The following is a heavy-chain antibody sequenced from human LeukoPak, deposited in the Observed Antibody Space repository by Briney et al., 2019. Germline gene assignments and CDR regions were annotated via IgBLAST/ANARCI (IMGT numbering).Heavy chain of an antibody. V-gene: IGHV3-30-3*01. CDR2: ISYDGSNK. CDR1: GFTFSSYA. D-gene: IGHD5-18*01. J-gene: IGHJ4*02. Sequence: PGGSLRLSCAASGFTFSSYAMHWVRQAPGKGLKWVAVISYDGSNKYYADSVKGRFTISRDNSKNTLYLQMNSLRAEDTAVYYCASAEWIQLWLRFDYWGQGTLVTVSS. CDR3: ASAEWIQLWLRFDY.